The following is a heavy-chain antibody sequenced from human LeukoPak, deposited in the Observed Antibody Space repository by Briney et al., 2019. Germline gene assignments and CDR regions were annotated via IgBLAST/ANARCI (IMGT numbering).Heavy chain of an antibody. J-gene: IGHJ4*02. CDR1: GFTFSSYA. CDR3: AKRIAVAGSAYYFDY. CDR2: ISGSGGIT. D-gene: IGHD6-19*01. Sequence: GGSLRLSCAASGFTFSSYAMSWVRQAPGKGLEWVSVISGSGGITYYADSVKGRFTISRDNSKNTLYLQMNSLRAEDAAVYYCAKRIAVAGSAYYFDYWGQGTLVTVSS. V-gene: IGHV3-23*01.